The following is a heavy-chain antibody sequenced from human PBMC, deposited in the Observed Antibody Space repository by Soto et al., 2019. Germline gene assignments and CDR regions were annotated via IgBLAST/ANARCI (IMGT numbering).Heavy chain of an antibody. Sequence: EVQLMQSGGGLVQPGGSLGLSCASSGFTFSIYWMSWVRQAPGKGLEWVANIKEDGSEKNYVDSVMGRFTISRDNAKNSVYLQMNNLRPGDTAVYFCVRGQFVPDQWGQGALVTVSS. V-gene: IGHV3-7*04. J-gene: IGHJ4*02. CDR3: VRGQFVPDQ. D-gene: IGHD3-16*01. CDR1: GFTFSIYW. CDR2: IKEDGSEK.